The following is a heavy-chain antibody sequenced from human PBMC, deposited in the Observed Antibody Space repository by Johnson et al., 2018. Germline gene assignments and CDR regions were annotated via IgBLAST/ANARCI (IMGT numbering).Heavy chain of an antibody. CDR1: GFTFSTYY. J-gene: IGHJ4*02. CDR2: IKGDGRVK. V-gene: IGHV3-7*01. D-gene: IGHD3-16*01. CDR3: ARDQIWGSHDY. Sequence: VQLVESGGGLVQPGGSLRLSCAASGFTFSTYYMSWVRQAPGKGLEWVGNIKGDGRVKNYVESVKGRLTISRDNAKNSRYLQINSLRAEDTAGYFCARDQIWGSHDYWGQGTLVTVSS.